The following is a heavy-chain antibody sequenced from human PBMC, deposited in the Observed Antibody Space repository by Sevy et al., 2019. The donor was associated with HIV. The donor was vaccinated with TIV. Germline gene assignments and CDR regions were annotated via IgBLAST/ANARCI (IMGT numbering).Heavy chain of an antibody. CDR3: AGENAWGRGYS. J-gene: IGHJ4*02. V-gene: IGHV4-59*08. Sequence: SETLSLTCTVSGGSITSLYWNWIRQPPGKGLEWIPNIYYNGHINYNPSLKCRVTLSLDTSKNQFSLRLSSVTAADTAMYYCAGENAWGRGYSWGQGTLVTVSS. CDR1: GGSITSLY. CDR2: IYYNGHI. D-gene: IGHD1-26*01.